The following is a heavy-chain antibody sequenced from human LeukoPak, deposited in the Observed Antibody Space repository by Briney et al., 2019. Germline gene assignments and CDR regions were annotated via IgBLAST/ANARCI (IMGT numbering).Heavy chain of an antibody. D-gene: IGHD3-3*01. J-gene: IGHJ5*02. CDR3: ARDGHDFWSGYGSYNWFDP. CDR1: GYTFTGYY. CDR2: INPNSGGT. V-gene: IGHV1-2*04. Sequence: GASVKVSCKASGYTFTGYYMHWVRQAPGQGLEWMGWINPNSGGTNYAQKFQGWVTMTRDTSISTAYMELSRLRSDDTAVYYCARDGHDFWSGYGSYNWFDPWGQGTPVTVSS.